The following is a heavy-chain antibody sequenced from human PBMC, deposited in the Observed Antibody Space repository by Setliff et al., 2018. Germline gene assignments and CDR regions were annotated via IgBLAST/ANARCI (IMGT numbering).Heavy chain of an antibody. CDR2: INHSGST. D-gene: IGHD5-12*01. Sequence: PSETLSLTCAVYGGSFSGYYWSWIRQPPGKGLEWIGEINHSGSTNYKPSLKCRVTISVDTSKNQFSLKLSSVTAADTAVYYCARGGLRGVATILSWGQGTLVTVSS. J-gene: IGHJ5*02. CDR1: GGSFSGYY. CDR3: ARGGLRGVATILS. V-gene: IGHV4-34*01.